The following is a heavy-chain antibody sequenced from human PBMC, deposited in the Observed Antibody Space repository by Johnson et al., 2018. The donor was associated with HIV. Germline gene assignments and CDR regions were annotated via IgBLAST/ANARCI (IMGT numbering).Heavy chain of an antibody. D-gene: IGHD3-22*01. CDR1: GFTFSNYP. V-gene: IGHV3-30*04. CDR2: ISFDGSNK. Sequence: QVQLVESGGGVVQPGRSLRLSCAASGFTFSNYPMHWVRQAPGKGLEWVAVISFDGSNKYYADSVKGRFIFSRDNSKNTLYLQMNRLRAEDTAVYYCAKGDYYDRSTYLGERGRTGDGFDIWGQGTMVTVSS. CDR3: AKGDYYDRSTYLGERGRTGDGFDI. J-gene: IGHJ3*02.